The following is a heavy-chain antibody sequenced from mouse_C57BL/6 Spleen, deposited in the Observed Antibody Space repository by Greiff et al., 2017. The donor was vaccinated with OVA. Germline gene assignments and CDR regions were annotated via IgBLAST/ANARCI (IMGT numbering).Heavy chain of an antibody. Sequence: VQLLQPGTDLVKPGASVKLSCKASGYTFTSYWMHWVQQRPGQGLEWIGYINPSNGGINYNEKFKSKATLTVDKSSSTAYMQLSSLTSEDSAVYYGARCFITPRYFDVWGTGTTVTVSS. D-gene: IGHD1-1*01. J-gene: IGHJ1*03. CDR3: ARCFITPRYFDV. CDR1: GYTFTSYW. V-gene: IGHV1-53*01. CDR2: INPSNGGI.